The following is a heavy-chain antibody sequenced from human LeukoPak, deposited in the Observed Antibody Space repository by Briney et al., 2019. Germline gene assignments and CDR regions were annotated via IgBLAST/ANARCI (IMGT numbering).Heavy chain of an antibody. J-gene: IGHJ4*02. CDR2: ISYDGSNK. D-gene: IGHD3-10*01. CDR1: GFTFSSYG. Sequence: GGFLRLSCAASGFTFSSYGMHWVRQAPGKGLEWVAVISYDGSNKYYADSVKGRFTISRDNSKNTLYLQMNSLRAEDTAVYYCAKAGSGSYYVDYWGQGTLVTVSS. V-gene: IGHV3-30*18. CDR3: AKAGSGSYYVDY.